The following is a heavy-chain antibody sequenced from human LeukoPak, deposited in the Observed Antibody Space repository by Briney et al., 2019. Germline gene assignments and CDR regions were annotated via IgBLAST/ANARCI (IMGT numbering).Heavy chain of an antibody. CDR2: IKQGGREE. V-gene: IGHV3-7*03. D-gene: IGHD3-10*01. J-gene: IGHJ5*01. CDR3: ARDNGGWFDS. CDR1: EFIFSDYW. Sequence: GGSLRLSCVASEFIFSDYWMSWVRQAPGKGLEWVANIKQGGREEKYVGSVKGRFATSRDDAESTLYLQMDSLSGDDTAVYYCARDNGGWFDSWGRGTLVTVSS.